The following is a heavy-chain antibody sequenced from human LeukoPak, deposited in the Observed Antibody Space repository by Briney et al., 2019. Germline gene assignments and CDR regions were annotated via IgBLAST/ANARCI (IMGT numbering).Heavy chain of an antibody. Sequence: ASVKVSSKASGYTFTSYGISWVRQAPGEGHEWVGWISAYNGNTNYAQKLQGRVTMTTDTSTSTAYMELRSLRSDDTAVYYCARVRDDFWSGYGLDYWGQGTLVTVSS. J-gene: IGHJ4*02. V-gene: IGHV1-18*01. D-gene: IGHD3-3*01. CDR2: ISAYNGNT. CDR3: ARVRDDFWSGYGLDY. CDR1: GYTFTSYG.